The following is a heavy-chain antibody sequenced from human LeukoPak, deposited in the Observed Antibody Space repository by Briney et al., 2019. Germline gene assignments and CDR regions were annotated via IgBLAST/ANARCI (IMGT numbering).Heavy chain of an antibody. CDR3: TRGSIAYYYMDV. CDR1: GGSISSDY. CDR2: IYYSGST. Sequence: SETLSLTCTVSGGSISSDYWSWIRQPPGKGLEWIGYIYYSGSTNYNPSLKSRVTISVDTSKKQFSLKLSSVTAADTAVYYCTRGSIAYYYMDVWGKGTTVTISS. V-gene: IGHV4-59*01. J-gene: IGHJ6*03. D-gene: IGHD3-22*01.